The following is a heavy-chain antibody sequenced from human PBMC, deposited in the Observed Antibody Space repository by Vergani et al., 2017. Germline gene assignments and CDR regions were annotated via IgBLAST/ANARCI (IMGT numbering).Heavy chain of an antibody. V-gene: IGHV4-4*03. Sequence: QVQLQESGPGLVKPPGTLSLTCAVSGGSISSSNWWSWVRQPPGKGLEWIGEIYHSGSTNYNPSRKSRVTISVDKSKNQFSLRLSSVTAADTAVYYCARNLPADPNNWFDPGGQGTLVTVSS. CDR1: GGSISSSNW. J-gene: IGHJ5*02. CDR3: ARNLPADPNNWFDP. D-gene: IGHD2-2*01. CDR2: IYHSGST.